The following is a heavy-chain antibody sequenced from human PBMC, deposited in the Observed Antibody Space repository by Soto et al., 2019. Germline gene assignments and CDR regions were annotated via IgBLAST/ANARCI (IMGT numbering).Heavy chain of an antibody. J-gene: IGHJ4*02. Sequence: PSETLSLTCAVSGGSISRGGYSWSWIRQPPGKGLEWIGYIYHSGSTYYNPSLKSRVTISVDRSKNQFSLKLSSVTAADTAVYYCARADSYGSFDYWGQGTLVTVSS. D-gene: IGHD5-18*01. CDR3: ARADSYGSFDY. CDR1: GGSISRGGYS. CDR2: IYHSGST. V-gene: IGHV4-30-2*01.